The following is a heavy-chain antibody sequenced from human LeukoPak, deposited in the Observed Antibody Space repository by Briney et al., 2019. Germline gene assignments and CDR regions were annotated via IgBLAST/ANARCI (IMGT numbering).Heavy chain of an antibody. V-gene: IGHV3-7*01. CDR1: GFTFSSYW. D-gene: IGHD3-16*02. J-gene: IGHJ3*02. CDR3: ARDPTYYDYVWGSYRSDAFDI. CDR2: IKQDGSEK. Sequence: GGSLGLSCAASGFTFSSYWMSWVRQAPGKGLEWVANIKQDGSEKYYVDSVKGRFTISRDNAKNSLYLQMNSLRAEDTAVYYCARDPTYYDYVWGSYRSDAFDIWGQGTMVTVSS.